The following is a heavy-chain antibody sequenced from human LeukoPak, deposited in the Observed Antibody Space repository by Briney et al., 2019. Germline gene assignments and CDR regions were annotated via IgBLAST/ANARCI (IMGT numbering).Heavy chain of an antibody. Sequence: SVKVSCKASGFTFTSSAMQWVRQARGQRLEWIGWIVVGSGNTNYAQKFQERVTITRDMSTSTAYMELSSLRSEDTAVYYCAALIRVRGVIIWDYWGQGTLVTVSP. D-gene: IGHD3-10*01. CDR2: IVVGSGNT. CDR3: AALIRVRGVIIWDY. V-gene: IGHV1-58*02. J-gene: IGHJ4*02. CDR1: GFTFTSSA.